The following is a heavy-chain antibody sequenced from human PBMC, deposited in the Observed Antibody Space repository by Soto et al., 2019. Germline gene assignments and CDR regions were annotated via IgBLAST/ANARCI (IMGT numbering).Heavy chain of an antibody. CDR3: ARAQDAYYDSSGYPVGY. Sequence: QVQLVESGGGVVQPGRSLRLSCAASGFTFSSYGMHWVRQAPGKGLEWVAVIWYDGSNKYYADSVKGRFTISRDDSKNTVYLQMISLRAEDTAVYYCARAQDAYYDSSGYPVGYWGQGTLVTVSS. V-gene: IGHV3-33*01. J-gene: IGHJ4*02. CDR2: IWYDGSNK. D-gene: IGHD3-22*01. CDR1: GFTFSSYG.